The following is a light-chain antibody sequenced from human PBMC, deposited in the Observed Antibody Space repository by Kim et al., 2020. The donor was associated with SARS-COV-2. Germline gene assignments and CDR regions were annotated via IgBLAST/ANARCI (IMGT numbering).Light chain of an antibody. V-gene: IGKV1-33*01. CDR1: QDIGNH. CDR3: QQYGAFPPT. CDR2: ETS. Sequence: DIQMTQSPSSLSASVGDRVTITCQASQDIGNHLNWYQQKAGKAPKLLIYETSKMETGVSSTKFTGSGFGTGFTLTISYLQPEDFATYYCQQYGAFPPTFGGGTKVDIK. J-gene: IGKJ4*01.